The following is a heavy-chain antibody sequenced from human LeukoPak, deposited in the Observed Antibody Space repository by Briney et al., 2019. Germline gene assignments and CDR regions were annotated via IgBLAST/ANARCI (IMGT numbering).Heavy chain of an antibody. Sequence: GGSLRLSCAASGFTVSSYAMSWVRQAPGKGLEWVANIKQDGSEKYYVDSVKGRFTISRDNAKNSLYLQMNSLRAEDTAVYYCARGDCSSTGCYFPYYYYYYGMDVWGQGTTVTVSS. V-gene: IGHV3-7*01. CDR2: IKQDGSEK. CDR1: GFTVSSYA. J-gene: IGHJ6*02. CDR3: ARGDCSSTGCYFPYYYYYYGMDV. D-gene: IGHD2-2*01.